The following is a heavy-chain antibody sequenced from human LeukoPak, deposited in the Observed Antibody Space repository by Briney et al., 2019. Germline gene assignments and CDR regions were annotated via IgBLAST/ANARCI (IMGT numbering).Heavy chain of an antibody. V-gene: IGHV3-30*02. D-gene: IGHD3-22*01. CDR3: ARERVDSSGYYYPTWAQTD. CDR1: GFTFSSYG. Sequence: GGSLRLSCAASGFTFSSYGMHWVRQAPGKGLEWVAFIRYDGSNKYYADSVKGRFTISRDNSKNTLYLQMNSLRAEDTAVYYCARERVDSSGYYYPTWAQTDWGQGTLVTVSS. CDR2: IRYDGSNK. J-gene: IGHJ4*02.